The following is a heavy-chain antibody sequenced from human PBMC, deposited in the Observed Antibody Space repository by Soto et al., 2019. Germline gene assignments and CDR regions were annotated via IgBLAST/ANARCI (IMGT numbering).Heavy chain of an antibody. J-gene: IGHJ4*01. CDR3: AREMSYYFDS. Sequence: QVQLQESGSGLVKPSQTLVLTCTVSGDSISRDGSSWSWLRQPPGKGLEWSGYIYHSGATYYNPSLKSQVTTSEDKSKNQFSLSLASVTAADTAVYYCAREMSYYFDSWCHGTLVTVSS. CDR1: GDSISRDGSS. V-gene: IGHV4-30-2*01. CDR2: IYHSGAT.